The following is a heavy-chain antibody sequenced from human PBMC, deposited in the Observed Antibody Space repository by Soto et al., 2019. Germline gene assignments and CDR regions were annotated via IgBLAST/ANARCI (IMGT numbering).Heavy chain of an antibody. CDR3: ARGLNVWNYYDSSGSHPLDY. J-gene: IGHJ4*02. V-gene: IGHV1-3*01. CDR1: GYTFNSYA. D-gene: IGHD3-22*01. CDR2: INAGNGNT. Sequence: ASVKVSCKASGYTFNSYAMHWVRQAPGQRLEWMGWINAGNGNTKYSQKFQGRVTITRDTSASTAYMELSSLRSEDTAVYYCARGLNVWNYYDSSGSHPLDYWGQGTLVTVSS.